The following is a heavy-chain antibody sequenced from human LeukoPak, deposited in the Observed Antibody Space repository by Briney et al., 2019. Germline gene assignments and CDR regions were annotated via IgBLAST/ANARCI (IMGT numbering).Heavy chain of an antibody. V-gene: IGHV3-13*01. Sequence: GGSLRLSCAASGFTFSSSDMHWVRQPTGKGLEWVSAIGTIGDTYYPGSVKGRFTISRDNAKNSLYLQMNSLRAEDMALYYCAKDMTDYYDSSGGADYWGQGTLVTVSS. D-gene: IGHD3-22*01. CDR3: AKDMTDYYDSSGGADY. CDR1: GFTFSSSD. J-gene: IGHJ4*02. CDR2: IGTIGDT.